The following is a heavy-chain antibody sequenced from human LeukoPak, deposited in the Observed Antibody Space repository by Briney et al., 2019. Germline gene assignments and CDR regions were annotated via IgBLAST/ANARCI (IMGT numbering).Heavy chain of an antibody. CDR1: GFTFSSYA. J-gene: IGHJ4*02. V-gene: IGHV3-23*01. CDR2: IGISGTTT. Sequence: GGSLRLSCAASGFTFSSYAMSWVRQAPGKGLEWVSTIGISGTTTYYADSVKGHFTISRDNSENTLYLQMNSLRAEDTAVYYCAKGGSSFDFWGQGTLVTVSS. CDR3: AKGGSSFDF.